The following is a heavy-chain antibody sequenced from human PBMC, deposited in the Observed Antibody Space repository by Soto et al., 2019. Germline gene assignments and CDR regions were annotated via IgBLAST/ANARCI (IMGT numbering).Heavy chain of an antibody. CDR2: ISGSGDIT. J-gene: IGHJ4*02. V-gene: IGHV3-23*01. CDR1: GFIFSSYA. CDR3: AKDRVQLWFPFHY. D-gene: IGHD5-18*01. Sequence: EVQLLESGGGLVQPGGSLRLSCAASGFIFSSYAMSWVRQAPGKGLEWVAVISGSGDITNYADSVKGRFTISRDNSMTALHLQMNSLRAEDTAVYYCAKDRVQLWFPFHYWGQGTLVTVSS.